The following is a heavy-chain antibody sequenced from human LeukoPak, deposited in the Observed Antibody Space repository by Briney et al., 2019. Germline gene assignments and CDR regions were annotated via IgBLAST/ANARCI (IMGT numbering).Heavy chain of an antibody. Sequence: GASVKVSCKASGGTFSSYAISWVRQAPGQGLEWMGGIIPIFGTANYAQKFQGRVTITADESTSTAYMELSCLRSEDTAVYYCAREGADIVVVPAATTTHYYYYYMDVWGKGTTVTVSS. V-gene: IGHV1-69*13. CDR2: IIPIFGTA. D-gene: IGHD2-2*01. J-gene: IGHJ6*03. CDR3: AREGADIVVVPAATTTHYYYYYMDV. CDR1: GGTFSSYA.